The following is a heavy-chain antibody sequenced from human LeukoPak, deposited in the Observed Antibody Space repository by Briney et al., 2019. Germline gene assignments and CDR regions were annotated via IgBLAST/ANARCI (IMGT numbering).Heavy chain of an antibody. V-gene: IGHV4-39*07. CDR3: ARGGGGDCSILRCRYYYMDV. Sequence: SETLSLTCTVSGGSISSSSYYWGWIRQPPGEGLEWIGSIYYSGSTYYNPSLKSRVTISVDTSKNQFSLKLSSVTAADTAVYYCARGGGGDCSILRCRYYYMDVWGKGTTVTISS. CDR2: IYYSGST. CDR1: GGSISSSSYY. J-gene: IGHJ6*03. D-gene: IGHD2-21*02.